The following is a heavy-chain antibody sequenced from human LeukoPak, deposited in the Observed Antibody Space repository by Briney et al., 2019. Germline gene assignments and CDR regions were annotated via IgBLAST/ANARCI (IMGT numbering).Heavy chain of an antibody. D-gene: IGHD3-3*01. CDR2: IRYDGSNK. V-gene: IGHV3-30*02. CDR1: GFTFSSYG. CDR3: AKDAAHYYDFGSGQEN. Sequence: GGSLRLSCAASGFTFSSYGMHWVRQAPGKGLEWVAFIRYDGSNKYYADSVKGRFTISRDNSKNTLYLQMNSLRAEDTAVYYCAKDAAHYYDFGSGQENRGQGTLVTVSS. J-gene: IGHJ4*02.